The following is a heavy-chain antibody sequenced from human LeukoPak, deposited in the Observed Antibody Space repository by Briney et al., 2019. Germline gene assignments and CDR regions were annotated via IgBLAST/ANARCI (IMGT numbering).Heavy chain of an antibody. Sequence: SETLSLTCTVSGGSISSYYWSWIRQPAGKGLEWIGRIYTSGSTNYNPSLKSRVTISVGTSKNQFFLKLSSVTAADTAVYYCTRGYSNYGGVGYWGQGTLVTVSS. V-gene: IGHV4-4*07. CDR2: IYTSGST. J-gene: IGHJ4*02. CDR3: TRGYSNYGGVGY. CDR1: GGSISSYY. D-gene: IGHD4-11*01.